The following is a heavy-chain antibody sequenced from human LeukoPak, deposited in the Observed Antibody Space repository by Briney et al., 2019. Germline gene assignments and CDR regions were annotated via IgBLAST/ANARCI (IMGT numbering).Heavy chain of an antibody. Sequence: SETLSLTCTVSGGSISSYYWSWVRQPAGKGLEWIGRIYTSGSTNYNPSLKSRVTISVDTSKNQFSLKLSSVTAADTAVYYCARGRPRVIYYGSGSYYGLDYWGQGTLVTVSS. CDR2: IYTSGST. V-gene: IGHV4-4*07. D-gene: IGHD3-10*01. CDR1: GGSISSYY. CDR3: ARGRPRVIYYGSGSYYGLDY. J-gene: IGHJ4*02.